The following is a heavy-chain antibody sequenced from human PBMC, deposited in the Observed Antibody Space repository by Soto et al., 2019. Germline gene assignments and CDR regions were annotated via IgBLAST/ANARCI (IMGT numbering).Heavy chain of an antibody. CDR1: GFTFSSYW. CDR2: MNEDGGTT. Sequence: EVQLVESGGGLVRPGGSLRLSCAASGFTFSSYWMHWVRQAPGKGLVWVSRMNEDGGTTDYADSVKGRFTSSRDNAKNTLYLQMNSLRVEDTAVYYCASDLSGRADVWGQVTTVTVSS. J-gene: IGHJ6*02. D-gene: IGHD3-10*01. CDR3: ASDLSGRADV. V-gene: IGHV3-74*02.